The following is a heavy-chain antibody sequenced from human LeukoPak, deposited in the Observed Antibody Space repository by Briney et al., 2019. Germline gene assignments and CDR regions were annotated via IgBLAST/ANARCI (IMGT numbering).Heavy chain of an antibody. J-gene: IGHJ3*02. D-gene: IGHD6-25*01. CDR3: AAAAGYRFDI. CDR2: VSDSGSNT. V-gene: IGHV3-21*04. CDR1: GFTFSSYS. Sequence: PGGSLRLSCAASGFTFSSYSVNWVRQAPGKGLEWVSYVSDSGSNTKYADSVKGRFTISRDNAKNSLYLQMNSLRAEDTAVYYCAAAAGYRFDIWGQGTMVTVSS.